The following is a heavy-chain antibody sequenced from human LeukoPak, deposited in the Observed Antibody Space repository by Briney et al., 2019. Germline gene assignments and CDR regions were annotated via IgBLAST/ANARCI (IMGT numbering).Heavy chain of an antibody. CDR1: GFTLRRYD. V-gene: IGHV3-23*01. Sequence: GGTLRLSCAASGFTLRRYDMNWVRQAPGKGLEWVSTIVSGGNTYYADSVKGRFTISRDNSKNTLYLQMNSLRAEDTAVYYCAKVIAVAGTFDYWGQGTLVTVSS. D-gene: IGHD6-19*01. J-gene: IGHJ4*02. CDR3: AKVIAVAGTFDY. CDR2: IVSGGNT.